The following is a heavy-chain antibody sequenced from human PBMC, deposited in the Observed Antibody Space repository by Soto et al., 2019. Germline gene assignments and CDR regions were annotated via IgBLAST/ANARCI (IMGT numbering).Heavy chain of an antibody. CDR2: IGAFNGNT. D-gene: IGHD4-17*01. J-gene: IGHJ6*02. V-gene: IGHV1-18*01. CDR3: ARVSRDCDYGRRGYYYYGMDV. Sequence: GASVKVSCKASGYMFINYGISWVRQAPGQGLEWMGWIGAFNGNTKYAQKLQGRVTMTTDTSTSTAYMELRSLRSDDTAVYYCARVSRDCDYGRRGYYYYGMDVWGQGTTVTVSS. CDR1: GYMFINYG.